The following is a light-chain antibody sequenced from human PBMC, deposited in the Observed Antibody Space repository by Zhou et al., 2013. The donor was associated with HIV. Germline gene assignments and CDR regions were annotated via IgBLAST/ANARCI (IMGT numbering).Light chain of an antibody. CDR3: QQYGPTST. J-gene: IGKJ4*01. CDR2: GIS. CDR1: RTVSSTY. Sequence: IVLTQSPATLYLSPGESATLSCRASRTVSSTYLAWYQHKSGQGPRLLIYGISNRVRGVPDRFRGSGPGTDFILTITRLEPEDFAVYYCQQYGPTSTFGGGTKIEI. V-gene: IGKV3-20*01.